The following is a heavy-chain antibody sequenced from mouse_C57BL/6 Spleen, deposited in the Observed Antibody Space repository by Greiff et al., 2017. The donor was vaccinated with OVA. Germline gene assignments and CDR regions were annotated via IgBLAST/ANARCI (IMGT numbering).Heavy chain of an antibody. J-gene: IGHJ4*01. D-gene: IGHD2-1*01. V-gene: IGHV1-69*01. CDR3: AIYSNYYAMDY. CDR2: IDPSDSYT. CDR1: GYTFTSYW. Sequence: VQLQQPGAELVMPGASVKLSCKASGYTFTSYWMHWVKQRPGQGLEWIGEIDPSDSYTNYDQKFKGKSTLTVDKSSSTAYMQLSSLTSEDSAVYYCAIYSNYYAMDYWGQGTSVTVSS.